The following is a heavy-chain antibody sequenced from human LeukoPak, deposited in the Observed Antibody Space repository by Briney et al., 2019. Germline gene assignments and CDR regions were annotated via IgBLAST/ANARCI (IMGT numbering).Heavy chain of an antibody. CDR3: AKDSVGYQQPVQD. V-gene: IGHV3-23*01. CDR2: ISGSGSGT. Sequence: SGGSLRSSCAGSGFNFGQHAMNWLRQAPGQGLEWVSAISGSGSGTYYADSVKGRFTISRDNSRNTMFLQMSSLTAEDTAIYYCAKDSVGYQQPVQDWGQGTLVTVSS. J-gene: IGHJ1*01. CDR1: GFNFGQHA. D-gene: IGHD5/OR15-5a*01.